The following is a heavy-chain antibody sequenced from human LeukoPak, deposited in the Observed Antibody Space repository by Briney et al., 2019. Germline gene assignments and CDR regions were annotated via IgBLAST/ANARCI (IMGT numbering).Heavy chain of an antibody. J-gene: IGHJ6*03. Sequence: PGGSLRLSCAASGFTFSSYWMSWVRQAPGKALEWIGEINHSGSTNYNPSLKSRVTISVDTSKNQFSLKLSSVTAADTAVYYCARLRRIAVAGGLPYYYYYMDVWGKGTTVTISS. V-gene: IGHV4-34*01. CDR2: INHSGST. CDR3: ARLRRIAVAGGLPYYYYYMDV. D-gene: IGHD6-19*01. CDR1: GFTFSSYW.